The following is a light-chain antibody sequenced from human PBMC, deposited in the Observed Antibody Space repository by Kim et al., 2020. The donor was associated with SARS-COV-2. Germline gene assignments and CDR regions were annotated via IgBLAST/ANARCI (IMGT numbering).Light chain of an antibody. J-gene: IGKJ2*02. CDR1: ERVRGNY. CDR2: GAS. Sequence: LSPGERATRHCRASERVRGNYLAWYQQKIGQAPRLLIYGASTRTRGVPDRFSGSGSGTEFALTISRLEPDDFALYYCQQYDIPPRTFGQGTKLEI. V-gene: IGKV3-20*01. CDR3: QQYDIPPRT.